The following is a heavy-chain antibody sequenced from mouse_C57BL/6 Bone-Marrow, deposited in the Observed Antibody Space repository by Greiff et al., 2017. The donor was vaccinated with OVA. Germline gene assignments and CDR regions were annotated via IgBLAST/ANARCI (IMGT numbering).Heavy chain of an antibody. CDR3: ARQFYYYGSSYGY. CDR2: INPNNGGT. J-gene: IGHJ2*01. CDR1: GYTFTDYY. Sequence: EVQLQQSGPELVKPGASVKISCKASGYTFTDYYMNWVKQSHGKSLEWIGDINPNNGGTSYNQKFKGKATLTVDKSSSTAYMELRSLTSEDSAVYYCARQFYYYGSSYGYWGQGTTLTVSS. V-gene: IGHV1-26*01. D-gene: IGHD1-1*01.